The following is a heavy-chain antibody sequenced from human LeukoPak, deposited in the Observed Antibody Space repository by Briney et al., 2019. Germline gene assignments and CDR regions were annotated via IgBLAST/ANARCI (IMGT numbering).Heavy chain of an antibody. V-gene: IGHV3-30*01. CDR3: ARETVGYFDY. Sequence: PGGSLRLSCTASGFTFSSYAMHWVRQAPGKGLEWVAVISYDGSNKYYADSVKGRFTISRNNSKNTLYLQMNSLRAEGTAVYYCARETVGYFDYWGQGTLVTVSS. D-gene: IGHD4-17*01. CDR1: GFTFSSYA. J-gene: IGHJ4*02. CDR2: ISYDGSNK.